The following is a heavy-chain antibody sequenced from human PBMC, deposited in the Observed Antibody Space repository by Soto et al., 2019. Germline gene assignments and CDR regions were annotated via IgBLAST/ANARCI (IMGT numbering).Heavy chain of an antibody. CDR3: CSPKPSYATSLHYFDT. Sequence: EEQLVEAGGGLVKPGRSLRLSCSASGLSFGIYTISWFRQAPGKGLEWVGFIRGEAYGGTTEYAASVKGRFTISRDDSKGIAYLQMNSLTTEDTAVYYCCSPKPSYATSLHYFDTWGQGTRVTVSA. CDR2: IRGEAYGGTT. D-gene: IGHD2-2*01. V-gene: IGHV3-49*05. J-gene: IGHJ4*02. CDR1: GLSFGIYT.